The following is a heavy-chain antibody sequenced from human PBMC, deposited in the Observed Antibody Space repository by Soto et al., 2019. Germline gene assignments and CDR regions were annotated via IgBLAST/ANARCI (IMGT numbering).Heavy chain of an antibody. CDR1: GFTFSSYA. CDR2: ISGSGGST. CDR3: AKYPRKPKNRYYYYYGMDV. J-gene: IGHJ6*02. V-gene: IGHV3-23*01. Sequence: GGSLRLSCAASGFTFSSYAMSWVRQAPGKGLEWVSAISGSGGSTYYADSVKGRFTISRDYSKNTLYLQMNSLRAEDTAVYYCAKYPRKPKNRYYYYYGMDVWGQGTRVTVSS.